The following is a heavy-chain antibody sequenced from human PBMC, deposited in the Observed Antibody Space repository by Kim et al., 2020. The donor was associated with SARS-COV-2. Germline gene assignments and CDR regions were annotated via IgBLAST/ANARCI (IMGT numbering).Heavy chain of an antibody. CDR1: GFTFTSSA. J-gene: IGHJ3*02. V-gene: IGHV1-58*01. CDR2: IVVGSGNT. CDR3: EAVYCSSTSCSDAFDI. D-gene: IGHD2-2*01. Sequence: SVKVSCKASGFTFTSSAVQWVRQARGQRLEWIGWIVVGSGNTNYAQKFQERVTITRDMSTSTAYMELSSLRSEDTAVYYCEAVYCSSTSCSDAFDIWGQGTMVTVSS.